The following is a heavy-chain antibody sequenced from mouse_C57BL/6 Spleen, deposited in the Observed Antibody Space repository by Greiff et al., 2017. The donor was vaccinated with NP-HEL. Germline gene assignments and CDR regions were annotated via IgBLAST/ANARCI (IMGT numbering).Heavy chain of an antibody. V-gene: IGHV1-81*01. D-gene: IGHD1-1*01. CDR3: ARHDGPAWFAY. CDR1: GYTFTSYG. CDR2: IYPRSGNT. Sequence: QVHVKQSGAELARPGASVKLSCKASGYTFTSYGISWVKQRTGQGLEWIGEIYPRSGNTYYNEKFKGKATLTADKSSSTAYMELRSLTSEDSAVYFCARHDGPAWFAYWGQGTLVTVSA. J-gene: IGHJ3*01.